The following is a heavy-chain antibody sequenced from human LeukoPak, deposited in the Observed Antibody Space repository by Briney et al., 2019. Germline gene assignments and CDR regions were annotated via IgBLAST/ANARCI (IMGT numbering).Heavy chain of an antibody. J-gene: IGHJ4*02. CDR3: VKGDTMVRGVIEY. CDR1: GFTFSGYA. V-gene: IGHV3-64D*06. CDR2: ISSNGGGT. D-gene: IGHD3-10*01. Sequence: GRSLRLSCSASGFTFSGYAMYWVRQAPGKGLEYVSAISSNGGGTYYADSVKGRFTISRDNSKNTLDLQMSSLRAEDTAVYYSVKGDTMVRGVIEYWGQGTLVTVSS.